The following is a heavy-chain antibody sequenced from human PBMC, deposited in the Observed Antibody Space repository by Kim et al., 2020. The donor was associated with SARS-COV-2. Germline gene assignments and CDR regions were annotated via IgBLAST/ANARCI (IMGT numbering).Heavy chain of an antibody. CDR3: ARTGYIAVARYYFDY. J-gene: IGHJ4*02. V-gene: IGHV3-30*01. D-gene: IGHD6-19*01. Sequence: DSVKGRFTISRDNSKNTLYLQMNSLRAEDTAVYYCARTGYIAVARYYFDYWGQGTLVTVSS.